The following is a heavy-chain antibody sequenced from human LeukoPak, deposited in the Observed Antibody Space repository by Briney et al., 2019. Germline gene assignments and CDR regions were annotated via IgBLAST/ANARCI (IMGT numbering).Heavy chain of an antibody. CDR2: IIPIFGTA. CDR3: ARHYYDRSAFDI. J-gene: IGHJ3*02. CDR1: GYTFTSYG. D-gene: IGHD3-22*01. V-gene: IGHV1-69*05. Sequence: SVKVSCKASGYTFTSYGISWVRQAPGQGLEWMGGIIPIFGTANYAQKFQGRVTITTDESTSTAYMELSSLRSEDTAVYYCARHYYDRSAFDIWGQGTMVTVSS.